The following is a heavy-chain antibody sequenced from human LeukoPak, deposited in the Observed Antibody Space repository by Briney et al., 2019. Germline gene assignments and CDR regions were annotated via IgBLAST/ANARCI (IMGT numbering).Heavy chain of an antibody. CDR2: IHFSGSI. CDR1: GGSLNGYY. D-gene: IGHD5-12*01. CDR3: ARGFDRAKVAY. V-gene: IGHV4-34*01. J-gene: IGHJ4*02. Sequence: SETPSLTCAVYGGSLNGYYWSWIRQPPGRGLEWIGEIHFSGSINYNPSLEGRVTITVDTSKNQFSLRLSSVTAADTAVYYCARGFDRAKVAYWGQGTLVTVSS.